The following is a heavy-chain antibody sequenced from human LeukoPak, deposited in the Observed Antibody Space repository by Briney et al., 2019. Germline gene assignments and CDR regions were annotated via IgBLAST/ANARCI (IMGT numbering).Heavy chain of an antibody. V-gene: IGHV3-7*03. CDR3: AKREKGTTGGFFDY. Sequence: PGGSLRLSCAASGFTFSSYWMSWVRQAPGKGLEWVANIKQDGSEKYYVDSVKGRFTISRDHSKNTLYLQMNSLRAEDTALYYCAKREKGTTGGFFDYWGQGTLVTVSS. CDR2: IKQDGSEK. J-gene: IGHJ4*02. D-gene: IGHD4-17*01. CDR1: GFTFSSYW.